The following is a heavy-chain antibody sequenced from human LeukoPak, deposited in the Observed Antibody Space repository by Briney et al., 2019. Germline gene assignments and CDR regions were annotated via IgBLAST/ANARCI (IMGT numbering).Heavy chain of an antibody. Sequence: PSETLSLTCTVSGGSINNYYWSWIRQPAGKGLEWIGLIYSSGSTSYNPSLKSRVTMSVDTSKKQFSLRLSSVTAADTAVYYCARELASYYYYYMDVWGKGTTVTISS. CDR1: GGSINNYY. V-gene: IGHV4-4*07. CDR2: IYSSGST. CDR3: ARELASYYYYYMDV. J-gene: IGHJ6*03.